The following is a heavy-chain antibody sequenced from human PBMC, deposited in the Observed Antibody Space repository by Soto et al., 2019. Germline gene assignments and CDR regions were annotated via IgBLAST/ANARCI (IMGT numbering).Heavy chain of an antibody. CDR1: WFAVSSND. Sequence: GSLRLSCSASWFAVSSNDVAWVRQAPGKALEWVSLLYTGAKTDYAVSVKGRFTLSRDNVKNVVFLEMSGLRLEDTAVYYCARAGWFGAYGMDVWGQGTTVTV. V-gene: IGHV3-53*01. J-gene: IGHJ6*02. CDR3: ARAGWFGAYGMDV. CDR2: LYTGAKT. D-gene: IGHD3-10*01.